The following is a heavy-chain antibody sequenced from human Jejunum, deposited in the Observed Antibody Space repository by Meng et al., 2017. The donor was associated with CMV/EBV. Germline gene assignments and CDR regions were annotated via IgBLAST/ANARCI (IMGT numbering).Heavy chain of an antibody. D-gene: IGHD6-13*01. CDR2: INTDTGKP. J-gene: IGHJ5*02. V-gene: IGHV7-4-1*02. CDR3: ARDRGSSGWSNWFDP. CDR1: RYTFTSYD. Sequence: QVQRGQSGAEVKKPGASGKVSRKASRYTFTSYDINWVRQAPGQGLEWMGWINTDTGKPTYAQGFTGRFVFSLDTSVRTAYLQISSLKAEDTAVYYCARDRGSSGWSNWFDPWGQGTLVTVSS.